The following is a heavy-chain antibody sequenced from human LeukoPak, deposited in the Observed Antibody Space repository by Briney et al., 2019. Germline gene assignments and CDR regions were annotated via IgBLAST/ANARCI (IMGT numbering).Heavy chain of an antibody. V-gene: IGHV1-2*02. Sequence: ASVKVSCKASGYTFTAYYMHWVRQAPGQGLEWMGWINPNSGGTNYAQKFQGRVTMTRDTSISTAYMELSRLRSDDTAVYYCARDRGYGSDNWFDPWGQGTLVTVSS. CDR1: GYTFTAYY. CDR2: INPNSGGT. CDR3: ARDRGYGSDNWFDP. D-gene: IGHD3-10*01. J-gene: IGHJ5*02.